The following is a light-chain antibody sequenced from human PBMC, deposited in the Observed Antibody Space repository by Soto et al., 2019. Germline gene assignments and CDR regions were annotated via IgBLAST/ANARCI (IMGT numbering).Light chain of an antibody. CDR2: DVS. J-gene: IGLJ1*01. Sequence: QSALTQPRSVSGSLGQSVTISCTGTSSDVGGYNYVSWYQQHPGKAPKLMIYDVSKRPSGVPDRFSGSKSGNTASLTISGLQAEDEADYYCCSYAGSYGYVFGTGTKLTVL. CDR1: SSDVGGYNY. CDR3: CSYAGSYGYV. V-gene: IGLV2-11*01.